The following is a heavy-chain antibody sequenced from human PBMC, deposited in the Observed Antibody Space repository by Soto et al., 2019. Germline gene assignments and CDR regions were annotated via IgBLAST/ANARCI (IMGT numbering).Heavy chain of an antibody. V-gene: IGHV3-15*01. Sequence: GGSLRLSCEVSGFSCSNAWITWVRQAPGKGLEWVGRIKSKADGGTTDYAAPVKGRFTISGDDSKNTLYLQMNSLKTEDTAVYYCTSQYYYDRRGSLLKWGQGTLVTVS. D-gene: IGHD3-22*01. CDR1: GFSCSNAW. CDR3: TSQYYYDRRGSLLK. CDR2: IKSKADGGTT. J-gene: IGHJ4*02.